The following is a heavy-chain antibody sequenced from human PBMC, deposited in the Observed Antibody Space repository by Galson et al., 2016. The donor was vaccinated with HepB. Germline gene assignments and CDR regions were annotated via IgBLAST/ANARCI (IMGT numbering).Heavy chain of an antibody. CDR2: IIPIFGTT. D-gene: IGHD2-15*01. V-gene: IGHV1-69*13. J-gene: IGHJ5*02. CDR3: ALSGGSCCNWFDP. CDR1: GGTFSSYG. Sequence: SVKVSCKASGGTFSSYGLNWVRQAPGQGLEWMGVIIPIFGTTKYAQKFQGRVTITVDESPTTAYMELSSLRSEDTAVYYCALSGGSCCNWFDPWGQGTLVTVSS.